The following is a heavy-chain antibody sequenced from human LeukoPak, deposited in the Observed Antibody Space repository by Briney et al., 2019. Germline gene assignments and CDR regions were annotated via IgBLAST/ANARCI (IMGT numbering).Heavy chain of an antibody. CDR2: IYYSGST. J-gene: IGHJ6*03. CDR1: SGSITSGGYY. D-gene: IGHD4-11*01. CDR3: ARAPKGMTTVRYYYYYYMDV. V-gene: IGHV4-31*03. Sequence: SQTLSLTCTVSSGSITSGGYYWNWIRQHPGKGLEWIGYIYYSGSTFYNPSLKSRVTMSVDTPKNQFSLKLSSVTAADTAVYYCARAPKGMTTVRYYYYYYMDVWGKGTTVTVSS.